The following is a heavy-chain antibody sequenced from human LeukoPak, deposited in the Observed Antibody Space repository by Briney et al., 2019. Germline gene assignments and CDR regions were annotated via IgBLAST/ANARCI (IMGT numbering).Heavy chain of an antibody. CDR1: GGSISGYY. V-gene: IGHV4-59*08. D-gene: IGHD6-19*01. CDR2: ISYSGST. CDR3: ARQVVAVAGTGYFDY. Sequence: SETLSLTCTVSGGSISGYYWSWIWQPPGKGLEWIGYISYSGSTNYNPSLKSRGTISVDTSKNQFSLKLNSVTAADTAVYFCARQVVAVAGTGYFDYWGQGTLVTVSS. J-gene: IGHJ4*02.